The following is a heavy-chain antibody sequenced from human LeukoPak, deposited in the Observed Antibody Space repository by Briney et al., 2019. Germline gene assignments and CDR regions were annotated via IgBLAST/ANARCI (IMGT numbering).Heavy chain of an antibody. J-gene: IGHJ5*02. CDR3: ARGPYIVVVPAANSWFDP. V-gene: IGHV4-61*02. CDR1: GVSISSGSYY. D-gene: IGHD2-2*01. Sequence: SQTLSLTCTVSGVSISSGSYYWSWIRQPAGKGLEWIGRIYTSGSTNYNPSLKSRVTISVDTSKNQFSLKLSSVTAADTAVYYCARGPYIVVVPAANSWFDPWGQGTLVTVSS. CDR2: IYTSGST.